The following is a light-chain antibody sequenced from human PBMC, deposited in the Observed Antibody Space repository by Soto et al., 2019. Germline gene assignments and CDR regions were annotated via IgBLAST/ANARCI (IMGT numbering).Light chain of an antibody. CDR3: QQYDSYSS. CDR1: QSVSSR. V-gene: IGKV1-5*03. CDR2: KAS. J-gene: IGKJ3*01. Sequence: DIQMTQSPPTLYASVGDRVTITCRASQSVSSRLAWYQQKPGKAPKLLIYKASSLESGVPSRFSGSGSWIEFTLTISRLQHDDSATFFCQQYDSYSSFGPWTKVYMK.